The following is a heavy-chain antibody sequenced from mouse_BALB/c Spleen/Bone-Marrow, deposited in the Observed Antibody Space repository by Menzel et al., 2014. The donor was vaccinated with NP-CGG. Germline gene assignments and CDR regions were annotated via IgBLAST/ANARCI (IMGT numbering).Heavy chain of an antibody. CDR3: ARGYYDSFYAMDY. CDR1: GFNIKDTY. Sequence: VQLQQSGAELVKPGASVKLSCTASGFNIKDTYMHWVKQRPEQGLEWIGRIDPANGNTKYDPKFQGKATITADTSSNTAYLQLSSLKSEDTAVYSCARGYYDSFYAMDYWGQGTSVTVSS. J-gene: IGHJ4*01. CDR2: IDPANGNT. D-gene: IGHD2-4*01. V-gene: IGHV14-3*02.